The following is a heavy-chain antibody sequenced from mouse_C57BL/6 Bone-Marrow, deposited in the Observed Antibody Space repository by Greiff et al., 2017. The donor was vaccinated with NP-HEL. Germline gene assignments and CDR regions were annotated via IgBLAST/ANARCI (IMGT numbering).Heavy chain of an antibody. CDR1: GYTFTSYT. D-gene: IGHD1-1*01. CDR3: ERLRVFITTVVARGYFDY. V-gene: IGHV1-4*01. Sequence: QVQLQQSGAELARPGASVKMSCKASGYTFTSYTMHWVKQRPGQGLEWIGYINPSSGYTKYNQKFKDKATLTADKSSSTAYMQLSSLTSEDSAVYYCERLRVFITTVVARGYFDYWGQGTTLTVSS. J-gene: IGHJ2*01. CDR2: INPSSGYT.